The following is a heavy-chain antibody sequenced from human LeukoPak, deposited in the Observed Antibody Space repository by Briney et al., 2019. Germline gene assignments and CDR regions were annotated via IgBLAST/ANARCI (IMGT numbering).Heavy chain of an antibody. CDR3: ARDRGYCGSTSCYTEIDY. Sequence: PGGSLRLSCAASGFTFSSYSMNWVRQAPGKGLEWVSSISSSSSYIYYADSVKGRFTISRDNAKNSLYLQMNSLRAEDTAVYYCARDRGYCGSTSCYTEIDYWGQGTLVTVSS. D-gene: IGHD2-2*02. CDR1: GFTFSSYS. V-gene: IGHV3-21*01. CDR2: ISSSSSYI. J-gene: IGHJ4*02.